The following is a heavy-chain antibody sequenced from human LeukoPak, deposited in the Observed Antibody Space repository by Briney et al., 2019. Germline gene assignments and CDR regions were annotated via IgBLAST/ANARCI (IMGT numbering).Heavy chain of an antibody. CDR1: GLTVSSNS. J-gene: IGHJ4*02. CDR3: ARRAGAYSHPYDY. Sequence: GGSLRLSCAASGLTVSSNSISWVRQAPGKGLEWVSFIYSGGSTYYADPVKGGFTISRDNTKNRLYLQMNSLRADDTAVYYCARRAGAYSHPYDYWGQGTLVTVSS. D-gene: IGHD4/OR15-4a*01. CDR2: IYSGGST. V-gene: IGHV3-53*01.